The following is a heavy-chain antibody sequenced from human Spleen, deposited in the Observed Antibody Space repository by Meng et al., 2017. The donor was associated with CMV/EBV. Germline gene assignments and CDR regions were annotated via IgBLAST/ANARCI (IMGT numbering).Heavy chain of an antibody. D-gene: IGHD3-10*01. CDR2: ISGYNGDT. Sequence: ASVKVSCKASGFTFTNYAISWVRPAPGQGLEWMGWISGYNGDTKHAQKFRGRVTMTTDTSTSRAHMVLRSLRSDDTAVYYCARSHGPGSPGELGGMDVWGQGTTVTVSS. CDR1: GFTFTNYA. V-gene: IGHV1-18*01. J-gene: IGHJ6*02. CDR3: ARSHGPGSPGELGGMDV.